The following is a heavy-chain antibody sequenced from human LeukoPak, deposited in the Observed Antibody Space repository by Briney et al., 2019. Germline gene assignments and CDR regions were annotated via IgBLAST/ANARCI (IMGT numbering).Heavy chain of an antibody. J-gene: IGHJ3*02. Sequence: PGGSLRLSCAASGFTFSSYWMNWVRQTPGKGLEWVANIKQDGSEKYYADSVKGRFTISRDNAKNTLYLQMNSLRAEDTAVYYCARDGGYCSSTCCYDAFYIWDRGTMVTASS. CDR2: IKQDGSEK. CDR1: GFTFSSYW. CDR3: ARDGGYCSSTCCYDAFYI. V-gene: IGHV3-7*04. D-gene: IGHD2-2*01.